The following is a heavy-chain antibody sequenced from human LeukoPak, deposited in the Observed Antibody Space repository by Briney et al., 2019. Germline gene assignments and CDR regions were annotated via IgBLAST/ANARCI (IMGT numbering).Heavy chain of an antibody. V-gene: IGHV3-15*01. Sequence: PGWSLRLSCAASGFTFSDAWMSWVRQAPGEGLEWVGRVKSKTDGGTTDYAAPVKGRFTISRDDSKDTLYLQMNSLETEDTAVYYCTTSTYSDAFYVWGQGTMVTVSS. CDR2: VKSKTDGGTT. J-gene: IGHJ3*01. D-gene: IGHD2-21*01. CDR1: GFTFSDAW. CDR3: TTSTYSDAFYV.